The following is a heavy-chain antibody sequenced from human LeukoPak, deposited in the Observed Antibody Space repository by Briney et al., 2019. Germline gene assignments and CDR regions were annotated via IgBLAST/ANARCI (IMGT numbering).Heavy chain of an antibody. CDR3: ARADYDFWSGYHIDY. CDR1: GGSISSYY. CDR2: IYYSGST. D-gene: IGHD3-3*01. Sequence: PSETLSLTCTVSGGSISSYYWSWIRQPPGKGLEWIGYIYYSGSTNYNPSLKSRVTISVDTSKNQFSLKLSSVTAADTAVYYCARADYDFWSGYHIDYWGQGTLVTVSS. V-gene: IGHV4-59*01. J-gene: IGHJ4*02.